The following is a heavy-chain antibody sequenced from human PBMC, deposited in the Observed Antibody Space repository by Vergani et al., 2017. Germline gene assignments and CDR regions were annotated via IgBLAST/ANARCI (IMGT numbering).Heavy chain of an antibody. J-gene: IGHJ4*02. CDR1: GFTFSNSA. V-gene: IGHV3-23*01. Sequence: EVHLLESGGGQVEAGGSLRLSCVASGFTFSNSAMSWVRQTSGKGLEWVSAISGHGDRTYYADSVKGRFTISRDNSKNTVYLQMNSLRAEDTAVYYCAKPVPAASYFDYWGQGTLVTVSS. D-gene: IGHD2-2*01. CDR2: ISGHGDRT. CDR3: AKPVPAASYFDY.